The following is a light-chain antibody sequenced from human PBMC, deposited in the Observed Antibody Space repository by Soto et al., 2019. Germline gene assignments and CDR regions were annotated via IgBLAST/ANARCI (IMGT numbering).Light chain of an antibody. J-gene: IGLJ3*02. CDR2: EVS. Sequence: QSALTQPPSASGSPGQSVTISCTGTSSDVGGYNFVSWYQQHPGKAPKLMIYEVSKRPSGVPDRFSGSKSANTASLTVSGLQAEDEADYYCNSYAGNSNGVFGGGTKLTVL. V-gene: IGLV2-8*01. CDR1: SSDVGGYNF. CDR3: NSYAGNSNGV.